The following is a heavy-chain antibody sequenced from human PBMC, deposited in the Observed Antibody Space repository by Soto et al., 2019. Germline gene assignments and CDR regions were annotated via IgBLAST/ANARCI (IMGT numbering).Heavy chain of an antibody. D-gene: IGHD3-10*01. CDR1: GGTFSSYA. V-gene: IGHV1-69*01. CDR2: IIPIFGTA. Sequence: QVQLVQSGAEVKKPGSSVKVSCKASGGTFSSYAISWVRQAPGQGLEWMGGIIPIFGTANYAQKFQGRVTITGNESTSTADMELSSLRSEDTAVYYGARETILITMVRGCWFAPWGQGTLVTVSS. J-gene: IGHJ5*02. CDR3: ARETILITMVRGCWFAP.